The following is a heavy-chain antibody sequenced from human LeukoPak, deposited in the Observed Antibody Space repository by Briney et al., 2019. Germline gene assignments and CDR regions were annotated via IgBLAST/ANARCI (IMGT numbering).Heavy chain of an antibody. CDR3: ARDHRGCSSTSCKVCFDP. Sequence: ASVKVSCKASGYNFNTFGISWVRQAPGQGLEWMGWISAYNGNTNYAQKLQGRVTMTTDTSTSTAYMELRSLRSDDTSVYHCARDHRGCSSTSCKVCFDPGGQGTLVTVSS. J-gene: IGHJ5*02. D-gene: IGHD2-2*01. CDR2: ISAYNGNT. CDR1: GYNFNTFG. V-gene: IGHV1-18*01.